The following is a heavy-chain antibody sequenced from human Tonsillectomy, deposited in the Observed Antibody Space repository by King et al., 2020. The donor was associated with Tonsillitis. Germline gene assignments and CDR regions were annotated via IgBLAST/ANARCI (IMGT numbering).Heavy chain of an antibody. CDR3: ARDKSYYYDSSDRTDWFDP. D-gene: IGHD3-22*01. J-gene: IGHJ5*02. Sequence: VQLQQSGPGLVKPSQTLSLTCAISGDSVSSNSATWTWIRQSPSRGLEWLGRTYYRSKWYNDYAVSLRSRITINPDTSKNQFSLQLNSVTPEDTAVYYCARDKSYYYDSSDRTDWFDPWGQGTLVTVSS. V-gene: IGHV6-1*01. CDR1: GDSVSSNSAT. CDR2: TYYRSKWYN.